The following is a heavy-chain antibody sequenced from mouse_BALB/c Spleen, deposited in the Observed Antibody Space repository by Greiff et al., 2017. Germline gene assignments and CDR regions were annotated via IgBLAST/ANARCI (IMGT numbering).Heavy chain of an antibody. CDR3: ARHYDYDVPFAY. J-gene: IGHJ3*01. CDR1: GFNIKDYY. Sequence: VQLKESGAELVRPGALVKLSCKASGFNIKDYYMHWVKQRPEQGLEWIGWIDPENGNTIYDPKFQGKASITADTSSNTAYLQLSSLTSEDTAVYYCARHYDYDVPFAYWGQGTLVTVSA. CDR2: IDPENGNT. V-gene: IGHV14-1*02. D-gene: IGHD2-4*01.